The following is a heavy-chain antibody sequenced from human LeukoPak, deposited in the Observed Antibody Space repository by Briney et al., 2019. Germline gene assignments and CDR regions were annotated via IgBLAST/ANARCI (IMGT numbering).Heavy chain of an antibody. CDR2: INHSGST. D-gene: IGHD3-22*01. Sequence: PSETLSLTCAVYGVSFSGYYWSWVRQPPGKGLEWVGEINHSGSTNYNPSLKSRVTISVDTSKNQFSLKLSSVTAADTAVYYCARGRANYYDSSGYYYWGQGTLVTVSS. J-gene: IGHJ4*02. CDR3: ARGRANYYDSSGYYY. V-gene: IGHV4-34*01. CDR1: GVSFSGYY.